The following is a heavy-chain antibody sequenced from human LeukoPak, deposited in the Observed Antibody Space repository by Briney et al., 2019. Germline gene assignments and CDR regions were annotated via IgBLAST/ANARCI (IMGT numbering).Heavy chain of an antibody. CDR1: GFTFSDYY. V-gene: IGHV3-11*01. Sequence: PGRSLRLSCVASGFTFSDYYMSWIRQAPGKGLEWVSYISSSDTTIYYADSVKGRFTISRDNAKNSLYLQMNSLRVEDTAVYYCARGLPATLLDYWGQGTLVTVSS. CDR2: ISSSDTTI. CDR3: ARGLPATLLDY. D-gene: IGHD2-2*01. J-gene: IGHJ4*02.